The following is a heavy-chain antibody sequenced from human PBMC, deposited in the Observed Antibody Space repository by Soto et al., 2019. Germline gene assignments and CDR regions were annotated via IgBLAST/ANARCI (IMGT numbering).Heavy chain of an antibody. J-gene: IGHJ6*02. CDR3: AKDWDGYTVTGYTYGMDV. D-gene: IGHD2-2*02. CDR1: GFTFSNYG. V-gene: IGHV3-30*18. CDR2: ISYDGNTK. Sequence: QVQLVESGGGVVQPGRSLRLSCAASGFTFSNYGMHWVRQAPGKGLEWVALISYDGNTKLYADSVKGRFTISRDDSQNTRYLRMNSLRPEDTAVYFCAKDWDGYTVTGYTYGMDVWGQGTTVTVSS.